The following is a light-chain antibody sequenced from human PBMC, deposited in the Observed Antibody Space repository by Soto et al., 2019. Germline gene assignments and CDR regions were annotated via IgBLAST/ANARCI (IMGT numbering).Light chain of an antibody. CDR1: SSNVGSYT. CDR3: SSYTDSSNYV. J-gene: IGLJ1*01. Sequence: QSVLTQPPSASGTPGQRVTISCSGSSSNVGSYTVNWYQQLPGTAPKLLIYGNNQRPSGVPDRFSGSKSGNTASLTISGLQAEDEADYYCSSYTDSSNYVFGTGTKVTVL. CDR2: GNN. V-gene: IGLV1-44*01.